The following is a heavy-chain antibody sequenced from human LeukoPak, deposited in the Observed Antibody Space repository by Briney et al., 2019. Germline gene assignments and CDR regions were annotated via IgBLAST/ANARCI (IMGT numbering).Heavy chain of an antibody. CDR1: GGSISRYY. Sequence: SETLSLTCTVAGGSISRYYWSWIRQPPGKGLEWIGYIYHSGSTNYNPFLKSRVTISVDTPKNQISLKLSSVTAADTAVYYCARDGFGDYGSGSYPVWFDPWGQGTLVTVSS. J-gene: IGHJ5*02. CDR2: IYHSGST. D-gene: IGHD3-10*01. CDR3: ARDGFGDYGSGSYPVWFDP. V-gene: IGHV4-59*01.